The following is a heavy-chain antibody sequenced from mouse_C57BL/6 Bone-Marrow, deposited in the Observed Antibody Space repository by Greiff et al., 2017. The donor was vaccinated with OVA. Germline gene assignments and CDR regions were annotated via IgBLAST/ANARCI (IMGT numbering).Heavy chain of an antibody. CDR2: INPSSGYT. CDR1: GYTFTSYW. CDR3: ARRDYDGYWYFDV. V-gene: IGHV1-7*01. Sequence: QVHVKQSGAELAKPGASVKLSCKASGYTFTSYWMHWVKQRPGQGLEWIGYINPSSGYTKYNQKFKDKATLTADKSSSTAYMQLSSLTYEDSAVYYCARRDYDGYWYFDVWGTGTTVTVSS. J-gene: IGHJ1*03. D-gene: IGHD2-4*01.